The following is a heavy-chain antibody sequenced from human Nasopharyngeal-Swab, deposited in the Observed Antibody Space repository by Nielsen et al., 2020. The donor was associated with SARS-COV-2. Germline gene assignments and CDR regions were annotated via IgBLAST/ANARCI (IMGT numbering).Heavy chain of an antibody. CDR2: IIPSFSRG. Sequence: SVKVSCKVSGGSFSTYAFSWVRQAPGQGLEWMGGIIPSFSRGNYAQKFQDRVTITADEATSTAYMELSSLRSEDTAVYYCARDVHGGSWVFDYWGQGTLVTVSS. CDR1: GGSFSTYA. J-gene: IGHJ4*02. CDR3: ARDVHGGSWVFDY. D-gene: IGHD2-15*01. V-gene: IGHV1-69*13.